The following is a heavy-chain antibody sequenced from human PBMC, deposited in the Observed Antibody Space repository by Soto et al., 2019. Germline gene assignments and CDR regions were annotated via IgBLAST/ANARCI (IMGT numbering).Heavy chain of an antibody. CDR1: GFTFSSYG. J-gene: IGHJ3*02. CDR3: AKDGEVVVIDDAFDI. D-gene: IGHD3-22*01. V-gene: IGHV3-33*06. CDR2: IWYDGSNK. Sequence: PGGSLRLSCAASGFTFSSYGMHWVRQDPGKGLEWVAVIWYDGSNKYYADSVKGRFTISRDNSKNTLYLQMNSLRAEDTAVYYCAKDGEVVVIDDAFDIWGQGTMVTVS.